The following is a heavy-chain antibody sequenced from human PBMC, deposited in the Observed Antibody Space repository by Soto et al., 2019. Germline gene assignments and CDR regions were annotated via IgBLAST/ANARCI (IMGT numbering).Heavy chain of an antibody. CDR3: ARKYYYGSGSYYISWFDP. D-gene: IGHD3-10*01. Sequence: SETLSLTCTVSGGSISSGGYYWSWIRQHPGKGLEWIGYIYYSGSTYYNPSLKSRVTLSVDTSKNQFSLKLSSVTAADTAVYYCARKYYYGSGSYYISWFDPWGQGTLVTVSS. CDR2: IYYSGST. CDR1: GGSISSGGYY. V-gene: IGHV4-31*03. J-gene: IGHJ5*02.